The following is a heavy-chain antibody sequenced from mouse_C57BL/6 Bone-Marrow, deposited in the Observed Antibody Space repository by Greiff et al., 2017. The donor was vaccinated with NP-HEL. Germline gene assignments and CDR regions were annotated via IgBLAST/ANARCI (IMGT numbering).Heavy chain of an antibody. D-gene: IGHD2-4*01. CDR1: GFTFSSYA. CDR2: ISDGGSYT. J-gene: IGHJ3*01. V-gene: IGHV5-4*01. CDR3: ARDTYYDYDGWFAY. Sequence: VRLVESGGGLVKPGGSLKLSCAASGFTFSSYAMSWVRQTPEKRLEWVATISDGGSYTYYPDNVKGRFTISRDNAKNNLYLQMSHLKSEDTAMYYCARDTYYDYDGWFAYWGQGTLVTVSA.